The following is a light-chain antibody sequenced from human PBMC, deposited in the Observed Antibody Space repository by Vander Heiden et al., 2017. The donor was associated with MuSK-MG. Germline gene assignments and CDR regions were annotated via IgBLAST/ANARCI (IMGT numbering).Light chain of an antibody. CDR3: QQDDSTPIT. J-gene: IGKJ4*01. V-gene: IGKV4-1*01. CDR1: QSVFYRSSNKNY. CDR2: WAS. Sequence: DIVMTQSPDSLAVSLGERATINCKSSQSVFYRSSNKNYLTWYQQKPGQPPRLLIYWASTRESGVPDRFSGSGSGTDFTLTISSLQAEDVAVYYCQQDDSTPITFGGGTKVXIK.